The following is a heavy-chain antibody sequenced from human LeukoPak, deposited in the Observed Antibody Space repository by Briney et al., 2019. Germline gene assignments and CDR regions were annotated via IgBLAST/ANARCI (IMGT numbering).Heavy chain of an antibody. CDR2: INPNSGGT. CDR1: GYTFTGYY. Sequence: ASVKVSCKASGYTFTGYYMHWVRQAPGQGLEWMGWINPNSGGTNYAQKFQGRVTMTRDTSISTAYMELSRLRSDDTAVYYCARARRVGAAAGTNRPYYFDYWGQGTLVTVSS. CDR3: ARARRVGAAAGTNRPYYFDY. V-gene: IGHV1-2*02. J-gene: IGHJ4*02. D-gene: IGHD6-13*01.